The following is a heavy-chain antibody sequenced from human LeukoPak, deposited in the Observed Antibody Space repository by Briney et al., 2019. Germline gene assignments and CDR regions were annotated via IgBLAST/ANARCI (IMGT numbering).Heavy chain of an antibody. J-gene: IGHJ4*02. CDR2: IYTGDSDT. Sequence: GESLKISCKGSGYRFSSYWIGWVRQMPGKGLEWMGIIYTGDSDTRYSPSFRGQVTISADKSISTAYLQWSSLKASDTAMYYCARLLRLESEGVTTALDYWGQGTLVTVSS. V-gene: IGHV5-51*01. D-gene: IGHD1-26*01. CDR3: ARLLRLESEGVTTALDY. CDR1: GYRFSSYW.